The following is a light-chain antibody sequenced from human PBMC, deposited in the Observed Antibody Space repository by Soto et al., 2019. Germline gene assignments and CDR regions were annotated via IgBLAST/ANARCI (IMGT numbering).Light chain of an antibody. Sequence: QAVVTQPASVSGSPGQSITISCTGTSSDVGGYDYVSWYQQHPGKAPKLVIYNVSNRPSGISNRFSGSKSGNTASLTISGLQAEDEADYYCSSYTSISTVVFGGGTKLTVL. J-gene: IGLJ2*01. CDR2: NVS. CDR3: SSYTSISTVV. V-gene: IGLV2-14*03. CDR1: SSDVGGYDY.